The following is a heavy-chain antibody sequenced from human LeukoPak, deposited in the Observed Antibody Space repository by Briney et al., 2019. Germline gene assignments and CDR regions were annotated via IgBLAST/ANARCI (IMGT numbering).Heavy chain of an antibody. V-gene: IGHV3-30*02. CDR3: EAVSVAGIY. CDR1: GFTFSSYS. Sequence: GGSLRLSCAASGFTFSSYSMNWVRQAPGKGLEWVAFIRCDGSAKYYADSVKGRFTISRDNSGNTLYLQMNSLRPEDTAVYYCEAVSVAGIYWGQGSLVTVSS. D-gene: IGHD6-19*01. CDR2: IRCDGSAK. J-gene: IGHJ4*02.